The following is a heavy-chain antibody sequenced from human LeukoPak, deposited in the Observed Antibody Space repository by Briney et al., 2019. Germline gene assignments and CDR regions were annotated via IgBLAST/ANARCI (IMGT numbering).Heavy chain of an antibody. CDR2: ISSGGSTI. CDR3: ARVGRGWELDY. V-gene: IGHV3-11*04. CDR1: GFTFSDYY. J-gene: IGHJ4*02. D-gene: IGHD6-19*01. Sequence: GGSLRLSCAASGFTFSDYYMSLIRQAPGKGVEFVSYISSGGSTIYYADSVKGRFTISRDNAKNSLYLQMNSLRAEDTAVYYCARVGRGWELDYWGQGTLVTVSS.